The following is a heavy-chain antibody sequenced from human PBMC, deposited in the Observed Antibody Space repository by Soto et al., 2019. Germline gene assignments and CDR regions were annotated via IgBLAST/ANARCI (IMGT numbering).Heavy chain of an antibody. J-gene: IGHJ4*03. D-gene: IGHD6-19*01. Sequence: ASVKVSCKASVGTFSSYAISWVRQAPGQGLEWMGGIIPIFGTANYAQKFQGRVTITADESTSTAYMELSSLRSEDTAVYYCARDGVAAGNINFDYWGQGTLVTVSS. CDR3: ARDGVAAGNINFDY. CDR2: IIPIFGTA. V-gene: IGHV1-69*13. CDR1: VGTFSSYA.